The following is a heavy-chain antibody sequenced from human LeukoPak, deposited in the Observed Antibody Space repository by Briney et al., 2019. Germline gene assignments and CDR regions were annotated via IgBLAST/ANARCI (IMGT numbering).Heavy chain of an antibody. J-gene: IGHJ6*03. D-gene: IGHD6-19*01. CDR1: GFTFSTYA. CDR3: AKDRRDGSGWDNYFYYSMDV. V-gene: IGHV3-23*01. Sequence: GGSLRLSCATSGFTFSTYAMTWVRQAPGKGLEFISGIGGRDGGTSYADSVRGRFTISRDNSKNTLYLQMNSLRAEDTAVYYCAKDRRDGSGWDNYFYYSMDVWGKGTTVTVSS. CDR2: IGGRDGGT.